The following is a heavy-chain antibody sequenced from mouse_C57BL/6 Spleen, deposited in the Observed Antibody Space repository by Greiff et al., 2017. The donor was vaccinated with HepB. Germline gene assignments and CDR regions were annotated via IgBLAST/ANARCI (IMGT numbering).Heavy chain of an antibody. D-gene: IGHD1-1*01. CDR2: INPSTGGT. Sequence: EVQLQQSGPELVKPGASVKISCKASGYSFTGYYMNWVKQSPEKSLEWIGEINPSTGGTTYNQKFKAKATLTVDKSSSTAYMQLKSLTSEDSAVYYCARGHYYGSSYGAMDYWGQGTSVTVSS. V-gene: IGHV1-42*01. CDR1: GYSFTGYY. J-gene: IGHJ4*01. CDR3: ARGHYYGSSYGAMDY.